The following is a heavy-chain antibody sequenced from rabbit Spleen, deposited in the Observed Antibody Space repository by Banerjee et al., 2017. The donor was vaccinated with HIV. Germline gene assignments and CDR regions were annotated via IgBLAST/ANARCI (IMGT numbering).Heavy chain of an antibody. CDR3: ARNYVNAFDP. V-gene: IGHV1S40*01. CDR2: IDTGSSGFT. D-gene: IGHD1-1*01. J-gene: IGHJ2*01. CDR1: GFSFSSSDY. Sequence: QSLEESGGDLVKPGASLTLTCTASGFSFSSSDYMCWVRQAPGKGLEWIACIDTGSSGFTYFATWAKGRFTCSKTSSTTVTLQMTRLTAADTATYFCARNYVNAFDPWGPGTLVTVS.